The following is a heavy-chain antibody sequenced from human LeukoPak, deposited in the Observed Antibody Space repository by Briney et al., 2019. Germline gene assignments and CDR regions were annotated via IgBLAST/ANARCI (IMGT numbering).Heavy chain of an antibody. CDR2: ISYDGSNK. V-gene: IGHV3-30*01. D-gene: IGHD5-24*01. J-gene: IGHJ4*02. Sequence: GRSLRLSCAASGFTFSSYAMHWVRQAPGKGLGWVAVISYDGSNKYYADSVKGRFTISRDNSKNTLYLQMNSLRAEDTAVYYCARESMATAYGGIDYWGQGTLVTVSS. CDR3: ARESMATAYGGIDY. CDR1: GFTFSSYA.